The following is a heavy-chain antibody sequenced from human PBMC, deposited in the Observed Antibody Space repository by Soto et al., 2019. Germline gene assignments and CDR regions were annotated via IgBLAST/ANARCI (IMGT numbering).Heavy chain of an antibody. Sequence: QVQLVQSGAEVKKPGSSVKVSCKASGGTFSSYTISWVRQAPGQGLEWMGRIIPILGIANYAQKFQGRVTITADKSTSTAYMELSSLRSEDTAVYYCARAQCSSTSCLLRYYYYGMDVWGQGTTVTVSS. J-gene: IGHJ6*02. D-gene: IGHD2-2*01. CDR2: IIPILGIA. CDR1: GGTFSSYT. CDR3: ARAQCSSTSCLLRYYYYGMDV. V-gene: IGHV1-69*02.